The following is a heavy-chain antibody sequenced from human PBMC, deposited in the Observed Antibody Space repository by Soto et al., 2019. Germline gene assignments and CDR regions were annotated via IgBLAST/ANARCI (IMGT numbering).Heavy chain of an antibody. CDR3: AKAGGRDILTGYQYYYYGMDV. CDR1: GFTFSSYA. D-gene: IGHD3-9*01. J-gene: IGHJ6*02. V-gene: IGHV3-23*01. CDR2: ISGSGGST. Sequence: GGSLRLSCAASGFTFSSYAMSWVRQAPGKGLEWVSAISGSGGSTYYADSVKGRFTISRDNSKNTLYLQMNSLRAEDTAVYYCAKAGGRDILTGYQYYYYGMDVWGQGTTVTVSS.